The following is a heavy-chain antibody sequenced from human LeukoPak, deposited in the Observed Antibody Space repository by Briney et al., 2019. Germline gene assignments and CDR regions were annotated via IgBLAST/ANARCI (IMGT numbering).Heavy chain of an antibody. CDR3: ARVGIAAPPDY. Sequence: PSETLSLTCAVYGGSFSGYYWSWIRQPPGKGLEWIGEINHSGSTNYNPSLKSRVTISVDTSKNQFSLKLSSVTAAGTAVYYCARVGIAAPPDYWGQGTLVTVSS. J-gene: IGHJ4*02. D-gene: IGHD6-6*01. CDR1: GGSFSGYY. CDR2: INHSGST. V-gene: IGHV4-34*01.